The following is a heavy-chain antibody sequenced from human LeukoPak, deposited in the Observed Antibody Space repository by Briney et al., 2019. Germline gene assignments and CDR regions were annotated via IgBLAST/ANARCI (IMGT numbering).Heavy chain of an antibody. Sequence: GALRLSCAASGFTVSSNYMSWVRQAPGKGLEWVSVIYSGGSTYYADPVKDKFTISRDNSNNTLYLQMNSLRAEDTAVYYCAREDIVARITEVYYYGMDVWGQGTTVTVSS. CDR2: IYSGGST. CDR3: AREDIVARITEVYYYGMDV. D-gene: IGHD5-12*01. V-gene: IGHV3-66*01. CDR1: GFTVSSNY. J-gene: IGHJ6*02.